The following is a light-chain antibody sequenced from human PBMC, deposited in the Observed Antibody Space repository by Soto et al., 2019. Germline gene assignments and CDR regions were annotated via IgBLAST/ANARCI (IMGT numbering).Light chain of an antibody. CDR2: DAV. CDR1: QSVSSY. Sequence: EIVLTQSPATLSLSPGERATLSCRTSQSVSSYLGWYQQKPGQAPRLLIYDAVNRATGLPARFSGSGSGTDFTLTISSLQSEDFAVYYCQQRSEWPLTFGGGTKVEIK. V-gene: IGKV3-11*01. J-gene: IGKJ4*01. CDR3: QQRSEWPLT.